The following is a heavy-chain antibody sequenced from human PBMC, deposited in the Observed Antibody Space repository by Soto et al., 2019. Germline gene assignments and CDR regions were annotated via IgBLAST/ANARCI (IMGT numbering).Heavy chain of an antibody. J-gene: IGHJ4*02. V-gene: IGHV4-39*01. CDR2: IDYSGST. CDR3: ARHGYCDYGNGNFDY. CDR1: GGTISSSSYY. Sequence: SETLSLTCTVSGGTISSSSYYWGWIRQPPGKGLEWIGSIDYSGSTYYNPSLKSRVTISVDTSKNQFSMKLSSVTAADTDVYYCARHGYCDYGNGNFDYWGQGTLVTVSS. D-gene: IGHD4-17*01.